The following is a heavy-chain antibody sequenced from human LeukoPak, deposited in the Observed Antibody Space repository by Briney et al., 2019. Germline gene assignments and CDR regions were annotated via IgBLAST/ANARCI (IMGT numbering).Heavy chain of an antibody. Sequence: KTSETLSLTCTVSGGSITSDYWSWIRQPPGKGLESIGYIYYSGSTNYNPSPKSRVTISVDTSKNQFSLKLSSVTAADTAVYYCARVASVGATRALDYWGQGTLVTVSS. D-gene: IGHD1-26*01. CDR3: ARVASVGATRALDY. CDR2: IYYSGST. J-gene: IGHJ4*02. V-gene: IGHV4-59*01. CDR1: GGSITSDY.